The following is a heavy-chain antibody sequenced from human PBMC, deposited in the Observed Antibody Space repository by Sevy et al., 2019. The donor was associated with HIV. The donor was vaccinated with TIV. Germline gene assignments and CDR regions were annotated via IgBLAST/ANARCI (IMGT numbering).Heavy chain of an antibody. V-gene: IGHV4-39*01. CDR3: ARHGAGIVVVVSASAFDI. CDR2: IYYSGST. CDR1: GGSISSSSYY. D-gene: IGHD2-15*01. Sequence: SETLSLTCTVSGGSISSSSYYWGWIRQPPGKGLEWIGSIYYSGSTDYNPSLKSRVTISVDTSKNQFSLKLSSVTAADTAVYYCARHGAGIVVVVSASAFDIWGQGTMVTVSS. J-gene: IGHJ3*02.